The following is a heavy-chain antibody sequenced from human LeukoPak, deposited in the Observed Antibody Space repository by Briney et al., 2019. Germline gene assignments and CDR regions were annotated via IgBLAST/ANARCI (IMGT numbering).Heavy chain of an antibody. V-gene: IGHV1-24*01. D-gene: IGHD2-21*02. CDR1: GYTLTELS. CDR3: ARHHCGGDCRPYNWFDP. J-gene: IGHJ5*02. Sequence: ASVKVSCKVSGYTLTELSMHWVRQAPGKGLEWMGGFDPEDGETIYAQKFQGRVTMTEDTSTDTAYMELSSLRSEDTAVYYCARHHCGGDCRPYNWFDPWGQGTLVTVSS. CDR2: FDPEDGET.